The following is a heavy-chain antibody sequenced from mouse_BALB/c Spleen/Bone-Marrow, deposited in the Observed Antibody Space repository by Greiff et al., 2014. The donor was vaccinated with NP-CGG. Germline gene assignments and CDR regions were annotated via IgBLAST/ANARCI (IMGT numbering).Heavy chain of an antibody. D-gene: IGHD2-4*01. V-gene: IGHV1-7*01. CDR2: INPSTGNT. Sequence: QVQLKESGAELAKPGASVKMSCKASGYTFTTYWIHWGKKRPGQGLEWIGYINPSTGNTEYNQKFRDRATLTADKSSSTPYMQLSSLTSEDSAVYYCARGLRDWYFDVWGAGTTVTVSS. CDR1: GYTFTTYW. CDR3: ARGLRDWYFDV. J-gene: IGHJ1*01.